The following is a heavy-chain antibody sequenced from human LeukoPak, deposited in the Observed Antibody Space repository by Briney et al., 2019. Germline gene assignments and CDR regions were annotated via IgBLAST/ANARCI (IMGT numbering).Heavy chain of an antibody. Sequence: ASVKVSCKASGYTFTSYGISWVRQAPGQGLEWMGWISVYNVNTNYAQGFQGRVTMTTDTSTSTAYMELRSLRSDDTAVYYCARAGEYSIDAFDIWGQGTMVTVSS. CDR2: ISVYNVNT. V-gene: IGHV1-18*01. D-gene: IGHD3-10*01. CDR3: ARAGEYSIDAFDI. J-gene: IGHJ3*02. CDR1: GYTFTSYG.